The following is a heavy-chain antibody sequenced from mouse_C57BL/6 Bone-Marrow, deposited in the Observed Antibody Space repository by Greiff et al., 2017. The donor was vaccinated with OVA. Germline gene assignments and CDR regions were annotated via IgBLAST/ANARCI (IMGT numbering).Heavy chain of an antibody. D-gene: IGHD2-2*01. Sequence: VQLQQSGAELVKPGASVKLSCKASGYTFTEYTIHWVKQRSGQGLEWIGWFYPGSGSIKYNEKFKDKATLTADKSSSTVYMELSRLTSEDSAVYFCARHEADGYDRDYYAMDYWGQGTSVTVSS. CDR1: GYTFTEYT. J-gene: IGHJ4*01. V-gene: IGHV1-62-2*01. CDR2: FYPGSGSI. CDR3: ARHEADGYDRDYYAMDY.